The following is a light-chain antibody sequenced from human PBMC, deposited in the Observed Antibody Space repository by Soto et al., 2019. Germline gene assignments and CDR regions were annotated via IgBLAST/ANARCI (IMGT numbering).Light chain of an antibody. CDR3: QKYNSEIT. CDR1: QGISNY. V-gene: IGKV1-27*01. Sequence: DIQMTQSPSSLSASVGDRVTITCRASQGISNYLAWYQQKPGKVPKLLIYAASTLQSGVPSRFSGSGSGTAFTLTISSLQPEDVATYYCQKYNSEITFGGGTKVEIK. J-gene: IGKJ4*01. CDR2: AAS.